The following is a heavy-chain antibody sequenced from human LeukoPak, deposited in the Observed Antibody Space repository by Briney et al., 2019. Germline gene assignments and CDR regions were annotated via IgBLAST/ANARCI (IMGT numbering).Heavy chain of an antibody. CDR3: TRMEPYDEKYLDN. J-gene: IGHJ4*02. D-gene: IGHD3-3*01. Sequence: GGSLRLSCTTSGFTFGDAMSWFRQAPGKGLEWVAFVRSKPYGGTTEYAASVKGRFTISRDDSKSIAYLQMNSLKIEDTAVYYCTRMEPYDEKYLDNWGQGTLVTVSS. CDR2: VRSKPYGGTT. CDR1: GFTFGDA. V-gene: IGHV3-49*03.